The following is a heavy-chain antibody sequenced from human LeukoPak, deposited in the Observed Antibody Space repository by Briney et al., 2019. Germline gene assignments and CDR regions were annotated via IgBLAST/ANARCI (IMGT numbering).Heavy chain of an antibody. CDR1: GFTFSSYE. CDR3: AKLYYYYMDV. J-gene: IGHJ6*03. Sequence: GGSLRLSCAASGFTFSSYEMNWVRQAPGKGLEGVSYISSSGSTIYYADSVKGRFTISRDNAKNSLYLQMNSLRAEDTAVYYCAKLYYYYMDVWGKGTTVTVSS. CDR2: ISSSGSTI. V-gene: IGHV3-48*03.